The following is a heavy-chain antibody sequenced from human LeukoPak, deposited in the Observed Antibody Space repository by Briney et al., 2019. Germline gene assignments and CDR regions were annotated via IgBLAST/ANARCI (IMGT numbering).Heavy chain of an antibody. J-gene: IGHJ4*02. D-gene: IGHD2-15*01. V-gene: IGHV3-15*01. CDR3: TTEGGWSFYFDY. CDR2: IKSKTDGGTT. Sequence: PGGSLRLSCAASGFTLTTYWMSWVRQAPGKGLEWVGRIKSKTDGGTTDYAAPVKGRFTISRDDSKNTLYLQMNSLKNEDTAVYYCTTEGGWSFYFDYWAEGMLVTVSS. CDR1: GFTLTTYW.